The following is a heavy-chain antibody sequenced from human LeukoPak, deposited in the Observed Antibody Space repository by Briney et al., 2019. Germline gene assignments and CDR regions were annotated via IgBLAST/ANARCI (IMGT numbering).Heavy chain of an antibody. CDR2: INHSGST. J-gene: IGHJ6*03. V-gene: IGHV4-34*01. CDR1: GGSFSGYY. Sequence: SETLSLTCAVYGGSFSGYYWSWIRQPPGKGLEWIGEINHSGSTNYNPSLKSRVTISVDTSKNQFSLKLSSVTAADTAVYDCARGPAGRCSSTSCYTPGYYYYMDVWGKGTTVTVSS. D-gene: IGHD2-2*02. CDR3: ARGPAGRCSSTSCYTPGYYYYMDV.